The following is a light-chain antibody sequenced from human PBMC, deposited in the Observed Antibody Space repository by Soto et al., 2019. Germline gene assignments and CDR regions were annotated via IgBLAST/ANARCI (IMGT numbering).Light chain of an antibody. Sequence: VLTQPPSVSGAPGQRVTISCTGSSSNIGAGYDVHWYQQLPGTAPKLLIYGNSNRPSGVPDRFSGSKSGTSASLAITGLQAEDEADYYCQSYDSSLSGYVFGSGTKVTVL. CDR2: GNS. V-gene: IGLV1-40*01. J-gene: IGLJ1*01. CDR1: SSNIGAGYD. CDR3: QSYDSSLSGYV.